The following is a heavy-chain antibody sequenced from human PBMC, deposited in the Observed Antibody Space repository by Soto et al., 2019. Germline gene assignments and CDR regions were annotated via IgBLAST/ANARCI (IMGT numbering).Heavy chain of an antibody. CDR1: GYSFTSYW. Sequence: GESLKISGKGSGYSFTSYWIGWVRQMPGKGLEWMGIIYPGDSDTRYSPSFQGQVTISADKFISTAYLQWSSLKASDTAMYYCARHVGGTYYYYYGMDVWGQGTTVTVSS. V-gene: IGHV5-51*01. J-gene: IGHJ6*02. CDR2: IYPGDSDT. CDR3: ARHVGGTYYYYYGMDV. D-gene: IGHD3-16*01.